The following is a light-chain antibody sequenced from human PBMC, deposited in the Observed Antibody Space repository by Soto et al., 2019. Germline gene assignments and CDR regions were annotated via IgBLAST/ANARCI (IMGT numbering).Light chain of an antibody. CDR3: QQYNNWPWT. J-gene: IGKJ1*01. Sequence: EEVMTQSPGTLSVSPGERVTLSCRASQSVSSRLVWYQRKPGQTPRLLIYDASTRATGMPGRFSGSGSGTEFTLTISSLQSEDFAVYYCQQYNNWPWTFGQGTKVDIK. V-gene: IGKV3-15*01. CDR1: QSVSSR. CDR2: DAS.